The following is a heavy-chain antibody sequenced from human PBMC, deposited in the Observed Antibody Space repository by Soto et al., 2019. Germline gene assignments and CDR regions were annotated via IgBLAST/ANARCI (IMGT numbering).Heavy chain of an antibody. CDR1: GFTFSSYS. J-gene: IGHJ5*02. V-gene: IGHV3-21*01. CDR2: ISSSSSYI. Sequence: GVLRLSCAASGFTFSSYSMNWVRQAPGKGLEWVSSISSSSSYIYYADSVKGRFTISRDNAKNSLYLQMNSLRAEDTAVYYCARESKDSYYDILTSSRNWFDPWGQGTLVTVSS. D-gene: IGHD3-9*01. CDR3: ARESKDSYYDILTSSRNWFDP.